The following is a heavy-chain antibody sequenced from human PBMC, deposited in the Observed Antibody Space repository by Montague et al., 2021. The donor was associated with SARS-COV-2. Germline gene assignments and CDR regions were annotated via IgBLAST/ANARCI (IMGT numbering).Heavy chain of an antibody. J-gene: IGHJ6*02. V-gene: IGHV4-59*08. CDR2: IYYSGRA. Sequence: SETLSLTCSVSGGSMSSTYWSWVRQPPGKGLEWIGCIYYSGRASYNPSLKSRVTISVDTSKNQFSLNLSSVTAADTAVYYCARLTVNYGDLWGYYHGMDVWGQGTTVTVSS. CDR1: GGSMSSTY. CDR3: ARLTVNYGDLWGYYHGMDV. D-gene: IGHD4-17*01.